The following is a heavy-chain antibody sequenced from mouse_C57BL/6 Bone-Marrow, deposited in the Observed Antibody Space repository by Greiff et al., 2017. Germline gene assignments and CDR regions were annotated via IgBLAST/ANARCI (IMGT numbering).Heavy chain of an antibody. CDR2: LPPNSGST. CDR3: ALPCRDY. J-gene: IGHJ2*01. Sequence: QVQLQQPGAELVKPGASVKLSCKASGYTFTSSWIHWVKQRPGQGLAWIGMLPPNSGSTNYNEQFKNKATLPVDNSSSTASMQLSSLTSEDSAVYYCALPCRDYWGQGTTLTVSS. CDR1: GYTFTSSW. D-gene: IGHD6-1*01. V-gene: IGHV1-64*01.